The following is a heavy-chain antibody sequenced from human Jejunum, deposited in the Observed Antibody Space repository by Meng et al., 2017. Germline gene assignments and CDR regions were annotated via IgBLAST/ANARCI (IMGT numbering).Heavy chain of an antibody. D-gene: IGHD2-21*01. V-gene: IGHV3-33*05. J-gene: IGHJ4*02. CDR2: ISSDGSQQ. CDR1: GIPFTASG. CDR3: ARDKGTTSCDT. Sequence: GGSLRLSCAASGIPFTASGMHWVRQGQGEGLEWVTFISSDGSQQYYVDSVKGRFTVSRDNSKNTLYLQMDSRRAEDTAVYYCARDKGTTSCDTWGQGTPVTVSS.